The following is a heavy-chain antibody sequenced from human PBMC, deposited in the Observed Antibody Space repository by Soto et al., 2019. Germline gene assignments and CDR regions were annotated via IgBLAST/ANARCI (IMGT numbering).Heavy chain of an antibody. CDR1: WFTFGGYA. CDR2: IRSKVYGGTT. V-gene: IGHV3-49*03. Sequence: GGAPRLSRISSWFTFGGYAISWFRPGPGEGVGGGGFIRSKVYGGTTEYAASVKGRFTISRDDSISIAYLQMNSLKTEDTAVYYCTSTIFGVVIPGGYYYGMDVWGQGTTVTVSS. J-gene: IGHJ6*02. D-gene: IGHD3-3*01. CDR3: TSTIFGVVIPGGYYYGMDV.